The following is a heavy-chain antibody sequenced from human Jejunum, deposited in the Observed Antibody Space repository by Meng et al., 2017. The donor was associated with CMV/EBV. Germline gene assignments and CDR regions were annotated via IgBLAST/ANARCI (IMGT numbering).Heavy chain of an antibody. V-gene: IGHV4-34*01. CDR3: ARDALREGYFDL. D-gene: IGHD2-8*01. CDR1: GGSFSNYY. CDR2: IHPSGST. J-gene: IGHJ2*01. Sequence: VPLQQCGAGLLKPSETLSLTCVVYGGSFSNYYWSWIRQSPGKGLEWIGEIHPSGSTYYNPSLNSRVTMSVDTSKNQFSLNLRSVTAADTAVYHCARDALREGYFDLWGRGTLVTVSS.